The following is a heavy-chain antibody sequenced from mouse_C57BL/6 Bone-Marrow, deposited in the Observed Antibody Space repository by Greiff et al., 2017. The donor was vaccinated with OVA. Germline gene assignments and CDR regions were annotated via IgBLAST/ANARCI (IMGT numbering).Heavy chain of an antibody. D-gene: IGHD2-3*01. CDR1: GYTFTNHY. CDR2: IYPGSGHT. J-gene: IGHJ2*01. V-gene: IGHV1-76*01. CDR3: ARDDGYFFEY. Sequence: VQLQESGAEVVRPGASVKLSCKASGYTFTNHYMHWVKQRPGQGLEWIGRIYPGSGHTNYNEKFKGKATLTADKSSNTAYMQLSSLTSEDSAVYFCARDDGYFFEYWGQGTTLTVSS.